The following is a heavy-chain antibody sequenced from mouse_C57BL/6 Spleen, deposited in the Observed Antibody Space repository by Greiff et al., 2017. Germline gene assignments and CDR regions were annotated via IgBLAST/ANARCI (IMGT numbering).Heavy chain of an antibody. Sequence: EVQLQQSGAELVRPGASVKLSCTASGFNIKDDYMHWVKQRPEQGLEWIGWIDPENGDTEYASKFQGKATITADTSSNTAYLQLSSLTSEDTAVYYCTLYYYGSNPRYWGQGTTLTVSS. CDR2: IDPENGDT. CDR1: GFNIKDDY. CDR3: TLYYYGSNPRY. J-gene: IGHJ2*01. V-gene: IGHV14-4*01. D-gene: IGHD1-1*01.